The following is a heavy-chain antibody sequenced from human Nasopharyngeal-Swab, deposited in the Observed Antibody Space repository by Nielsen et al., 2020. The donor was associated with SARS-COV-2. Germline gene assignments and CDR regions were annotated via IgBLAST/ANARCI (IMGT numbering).Heavy chain of an antibody. J-gene: IGHJ3*02. CDR1: GGSISSGSYY. CDR3: AKKDKLQHLDAFDI. V-gene: IGHV4-61*02. Sequence: SETLSLTCTVSGGSISSGSYYWSWIRQPAGKGLEWIGRILTNGSTNYNPSLKSRITISVDTSKNQFSLRLSSVTAADMAVYYCAKKDKLQHLDAFDIWGQGTVVTVSS. CDR2: ILTNGST. D-gene: IGHD6-13*01.